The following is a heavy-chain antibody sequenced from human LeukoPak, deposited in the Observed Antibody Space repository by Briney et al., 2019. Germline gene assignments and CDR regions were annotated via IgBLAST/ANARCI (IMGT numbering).Heavy chain of an antibody. CDR2: INHSGST. J-gene: IGHJ5*02. Sequence: PSETLSLTCAVYGGSFSGYYWSWIRQPPGKGLEWIGEINHSGSTNYNPSLKSRVTISVDTSKNQFSLKLSSVTAADTAVYYCARHRLFRKYNWFDPWGQGTLVTVSS. V-gene: IGHV4-34*01. CDR3: ARHRLFRKYNWFDP. CDR1: GGSFSGYY. D-gene: IGHD3-22*01.